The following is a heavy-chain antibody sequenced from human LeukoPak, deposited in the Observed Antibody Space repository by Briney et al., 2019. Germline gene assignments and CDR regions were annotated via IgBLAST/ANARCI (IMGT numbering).Heavy chain of an antibody. CDR1: GGTFSSYA. Sequence: EASVKVSCKASGGTFSSYAISWVRQAPGQGLEWMGGIIPIFGTANYAQKFQGRVTITTDESTSTAYMELSSLRSEDTAVYYCARDGVRFLEWLSRGNYYYYMDVWGKGTTVTVSS. J-gene: IGHJ6*03. D-gene: IGHD3-3*01. CDR2: IIPIFGTA. V-gene: IGHV1-69*05. CDR3: ARDGVRFLEWLSRGNYYYYMDV.